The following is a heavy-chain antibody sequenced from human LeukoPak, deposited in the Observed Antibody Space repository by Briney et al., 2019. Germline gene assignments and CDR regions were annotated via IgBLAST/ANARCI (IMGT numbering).Heavy chain of an antibody. Sequence: GGSLRLSCAASGFTFSDHHMAWIRQAPGKGLEWISYILSVGNNTYSADSVKGRFPISRDNAKNSMYLKINSLRGEDTAVYYCARDLSASERAMDVWGQGTTVIVSS. V-gene: IGHV3-11*01. J-gene: IGHJ6*02. CDR2: ILSVGNNT. D-gene: IGHD3-3*01. CDR1: GFTFSDHH. CDR3: ARDLSASERAMDV.